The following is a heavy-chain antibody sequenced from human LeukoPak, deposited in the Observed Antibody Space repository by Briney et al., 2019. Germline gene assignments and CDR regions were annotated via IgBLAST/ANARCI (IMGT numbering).Heavy chain of an antibody. V-gene: IGHV3-23*01. J-gene: IGHJ4*02. CDR3: AKTMGAIDHDY. Sequence: PGGSLRLSCAASGFTFSSYAMSWVRQAPGKGLKWVSGISGSGGSTYYADSVKGRFTISRDNSKNTLYLQMNSLRADDTAVYYCAKTMGAIDHDYWGQGTLVTVSS. CDR2: ISGSGGST. CDR1: GFTFSSYA. D-gene: IGHD1-26*01.